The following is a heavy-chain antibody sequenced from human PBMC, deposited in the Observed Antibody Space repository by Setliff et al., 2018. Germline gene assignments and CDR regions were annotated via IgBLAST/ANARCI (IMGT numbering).Heavy chain of an antibody. V-gene: IGHV4-61*09. CDR3: ARSLGSGSYYNSRPFYSDY. CDR1: GGSISSGSNY. CDR2: INPSGNT. J-gene: IGHJ4*02. Sequence: SETLSLTCTVSGGSISSGSNYWSWIRQPAGRGLEWIGHINPSGNTNYHPSLKSRVTISGDTSKNQFSLKLTSVTAADTAVYFCARSLGSGSYYNSRPFYSDYWGQGTLVTVSS. D-gene: IGHD3-10*01.